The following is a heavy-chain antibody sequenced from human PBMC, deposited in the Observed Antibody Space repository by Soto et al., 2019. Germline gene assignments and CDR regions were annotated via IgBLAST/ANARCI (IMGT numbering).Heavy chain of an antibody. V-gene: IGHV4-61*01. CDR3: ARDSEELPFDY. CDR1: GGSVSSDSYY. J-gene: IGHJ4*02. D-gene: IGHD3-10*01. CDR2: IYYSGST. Sequence: PSETLSLTCTVSGGSVSSDSYYWSWIRQPPGKGLEWIGYIYYSGSTNYNPSLKSRVTISVDTSKNQFSLKLSSVTAADTAVYYCARDSEELPFDYWGQGTLVTSPQ.